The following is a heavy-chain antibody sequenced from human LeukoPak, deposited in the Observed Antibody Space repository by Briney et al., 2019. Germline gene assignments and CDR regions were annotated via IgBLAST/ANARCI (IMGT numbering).Heavy chain of an antibody. D-gene: IGHD6-6*01. V-gene: IGHV3-21*01. CDR1: GFTFSSYS. CDR3: ARDLRGSRIAARPADY. J-gene: IGHJ4*02. CDR2: IGSSSSYI. Sequence: GGSLRLSCAASGFTFSSYSMNWVRQAPGKGLEWVSSIGSSSSYIYYADSVKGRFTISRDNAKNSLYLQMNSLRAEDTAVYYCARDLRGSRIAARPADYWGQGTLVTVSS.